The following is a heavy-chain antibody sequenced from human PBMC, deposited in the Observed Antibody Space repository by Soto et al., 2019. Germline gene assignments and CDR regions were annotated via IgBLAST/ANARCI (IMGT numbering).Heavy chain of an antibody. V-gene: IGHV3-30-3*01. CDR2: ISYDGSNK. J-gene: IGHJ3*02. CDR3: ARDWPFGAFDI. D-gene: IGHD3-10*01. Sequence: QLQLVESGGGVVQRGRSLRLSCAASGFTVSSYAMHWVRQAPGKGLEWVAVISYDGSNKYYADSVKGRFTISRDNSKNTLYLQMNSLRAEDTAVYYCARDWPFGAFDIWGQGTMVTVSS. CDR1: GFTVSSYA.